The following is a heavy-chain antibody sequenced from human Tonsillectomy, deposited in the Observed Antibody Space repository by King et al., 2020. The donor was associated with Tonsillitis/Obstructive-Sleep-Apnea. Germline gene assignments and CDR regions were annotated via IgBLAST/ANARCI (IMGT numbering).Heavy chain of an antibody. CDR2: IYTSGST. J-gene: IGHJ4*02. CDR3: AGGGTLYHFDY. V-gene: IGHV4-4*07. Sequence: QLQESGPGLVKPSETLSLTCTVSGGSISSYYWSWIRQPAGKGLEWIGRIYTSGSTNYNPSLKSRATMSVDTSKNQFSLKLTSVTAADAAVYYCAGGGTLYHFDYWGQGTLVTVSS. D-gene: IGHD1-7*01. CDR1: GGSISSYY.